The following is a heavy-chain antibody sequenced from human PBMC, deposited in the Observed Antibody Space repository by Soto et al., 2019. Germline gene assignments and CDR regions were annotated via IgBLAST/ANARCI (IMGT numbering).Heavy chain of an antibody. V-gene: IGHV1-69*01. CDR2: IIPIFGTA. J-gene: IGHJ3*02. CDR1: GGTFSSYA. CDR3: ARDMVVVAATASDFDI. Sequence: QVQLVQSGAEVKKPGSSVKVSCKASGGTFSSYAISWVRQAPGQGLEWMGGIIPIFGTANYAQKFQGRVTITADESTSTAYMELSSLRSEDTAVYYCARDMVVVAATASDFDIWGQGTMVTVSS. D-gene: IGHD2-15*01.